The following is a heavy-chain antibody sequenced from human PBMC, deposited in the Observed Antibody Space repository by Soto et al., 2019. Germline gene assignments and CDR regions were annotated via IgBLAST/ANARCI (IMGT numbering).Heavy chain of an antibody. V-gene: IGHV3-21*01. Sequence: GGSLRLSCAASGFTFSSYSMNWVRQAPGKGLEWVSSISSSSSYIYYADSVKGRFTISRDNAKNSLYLQMNSLRAEDTAVYYCASYGSGSYYFDYWGQGTLVTVSS. J-gene: IGHJ4*02. CDR2: ISSSSSYI. CDR3: ASYGSGSYYFDY. D-gene: IGHD3-10*01. CDR1: GFTFSSYS.